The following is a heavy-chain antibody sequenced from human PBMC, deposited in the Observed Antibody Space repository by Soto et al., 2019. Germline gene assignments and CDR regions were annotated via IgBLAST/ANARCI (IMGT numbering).Heavy chain of an antibody. CDR2: TYYRSKWYN. J-gene: IGHJ4*02. CDR1: GDSVSSNSAA. Sequence: PSQTLSLTCAISGDSVSSNSAAWNWIRQSPSRGLEWLGRTYYRSKWYNDYAVSVKSRITINPDTSKNQFSLQLNSVTPEDTAVFYCARDRPPYYDSSGPDYFDYWGQGTLVTVSS. CDR3: ARDRPPYYDSSGPDYFDY. V-gene: IGHV6-1*01. D-gene: IGHD3-22*01.